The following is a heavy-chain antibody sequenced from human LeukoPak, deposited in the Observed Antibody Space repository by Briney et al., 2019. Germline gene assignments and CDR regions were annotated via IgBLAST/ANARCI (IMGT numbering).Heavy chain of an antibody. CDR2: INHSGST. Sequence: SETLSLTCAVYGGSFSGYYWSWIRQPPGKGLEWIGEINHSGSTNYNPSLKSRVTISVDKSKNQFSLKLSSVTAADTAVYYCARDPGEASITMVRGVIGKNAFDIWGQGTMVTVSS. V-gene: IGHV4-34*01. CDR1: GGSFSGYY. J-gene: IGHJ3*02. D-gene: IGHD3-10*01. CDR3: ARDPGEASITMVRGVIGKNAFDI.